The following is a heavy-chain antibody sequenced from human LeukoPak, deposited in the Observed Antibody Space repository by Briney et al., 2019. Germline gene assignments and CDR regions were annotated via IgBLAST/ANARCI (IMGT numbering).Heavy chain of an antibody. CDR2: IKEDGTRT. D-gene: IGHD2-2*01. CDR1: GFDFRSHW. Sequence: GSLRLSRSASGFDFRSHWMNWVRQAPGKGLEWVANIKEDGTRTYYVESVRGRFITSRDNAMNSLYLQMDSLRVEDTAVCYCAGKRRVVPNHSDYWGQGTLVTVSS. CDR3: AGKRRVVPNHSDY. J-gene: IGHJ4*02. V-gene: IGHV3-7*01.